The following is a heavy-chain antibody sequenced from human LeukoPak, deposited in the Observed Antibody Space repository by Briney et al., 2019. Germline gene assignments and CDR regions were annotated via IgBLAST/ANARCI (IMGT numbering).Heavy chain of an antibody. CDR1: GFTFSSYG. V-gene: IGHV3-33*01. CDR3: ARDGREQDFDY. CDR2: IWYDGSNK. J-gene: IGHJ4*02. Sequence: GRSLRLSCAASGFTFSSYGMHWVRQAPGKGLEWVAVIWYDGSNKYYADSVKGRFTISRDNSKNTLYLQMNSLRAEDTAVYCCARDGREQDFDYWGQGTLVTVSS. D-gene: IGHD1-26*01.